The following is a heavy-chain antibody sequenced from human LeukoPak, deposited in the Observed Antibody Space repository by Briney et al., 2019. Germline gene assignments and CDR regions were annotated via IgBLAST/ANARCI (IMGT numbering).Heavy chain of an antibody. J-gene: IGHJ4*02. D-gene: IGHD6-13*01. Sequence: SVKVSCKASGGTFSSYAISWVRQAPGQGLEWMGGIIPIFGTANYAQKFQGRVTITADESTSTAYMELSSLRSEDTAVYYCARDRSSSSIRGPRKILDYWGQGTLVTVSS. V-gene: IGHV1-69*13. CDR2: IIPIFGTA. CDR1: GGTFSSYA. CDR3: ARDRSSSSIRGPRKILDY.